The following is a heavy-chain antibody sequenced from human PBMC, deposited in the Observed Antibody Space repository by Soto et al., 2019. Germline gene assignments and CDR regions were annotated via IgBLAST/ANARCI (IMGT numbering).Heavy chain of an antibody. CDR3: ARPYSSSWYYYYGMDV. D-gene: IGHD6-13*01. CDR1: GYTFTSYG. Sequence: ASVKVSCKASGYTFTSYGISWVRQAPGQGLEWMGWISAYNGNTNYAQKLQGRVTMTTDTSTSTAYMELRSLRSDDTAVYYCARPYSSSWYYYYGMDVWGQGTRVTVSS. V-gene: IGHV1-18*01. CDR2: ISAYNGNT. J-gene: IGHJ6*02.